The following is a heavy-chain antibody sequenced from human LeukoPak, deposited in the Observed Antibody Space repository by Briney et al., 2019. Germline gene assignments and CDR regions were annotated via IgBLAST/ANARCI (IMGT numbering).Heavy chain of an antibody. CDR1: GGSISSYY. D-gene: IGHD3-22*01. CDR3: ARGFLNYYDSSGYQFDY. Sequence: SETLSLTCTVSGGSISSYYWSWIRQPAGKGLEWIGRIYTSGSTNYNPSLKSRVTTSVDTSKNQFSLKLSSVTAADTAVYYCARGFLNYYDSSGYQFDYWGQGTLVTVSS. V-gene: IGHV4-4*07. CDR2: IYTSGST. J-gene: IGHJ4*02.